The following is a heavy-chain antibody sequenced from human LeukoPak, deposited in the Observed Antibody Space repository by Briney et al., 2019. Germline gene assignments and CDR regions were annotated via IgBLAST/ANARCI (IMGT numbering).Heavy chain of an antibody. CDR3: AKRGATEFDY. D-gene: IGHD1-26*01. CDR2: IRYDGSNK. J-gene: IGHJ4*02. V-gene: IGHV3-30*02. Sequence: GGSLRLSCAASGFTFSSYGMHWVRQAPGKGLEWVAFIRYDGSNKYYADSVKGRFTISRDNSKNTLYLQINSLGAEDTAVYYCAKRGATEFDYWGRGTLVTVSS. CDR1: GFTFSSYG.